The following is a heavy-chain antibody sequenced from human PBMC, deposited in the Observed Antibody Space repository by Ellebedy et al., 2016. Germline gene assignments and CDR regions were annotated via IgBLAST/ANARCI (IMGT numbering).Heavy chain of an antibody. J-gene: IGHJ4*02. CDR3: AMNYYDSSGYL. Sequence: GGSLRLXXAASGFTVSSNYMSWVRQAPGKGLEWVSVIYSGGSTYYADSVKGRFTISRDNAKNSLYLQMNSLRAEDTAVYYCAMNYYDSSGYLWGQGTLVTVSS. CDR2: IYSGGST. D-gene: IGHD3-22*01. V-gene: IGHV3-53*01. CDR1: GFTVSSNY.